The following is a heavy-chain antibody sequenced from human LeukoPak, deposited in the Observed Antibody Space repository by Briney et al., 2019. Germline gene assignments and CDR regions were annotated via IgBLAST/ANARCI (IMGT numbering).Heavy chain of an antibody. CDR1: GFTFSKNW. D-gene: IGHD1-26*01. Sequence: GGSLRLSCAASGFTFSKNWLHWVRQAPGKGLVWVSRISPDDKTTSYADSVKGRFTVSRDDAKKTLYLQMNSLRAEDTAVYYCSTIVETTIDGFDIWGQGAMVTVSS. V-gene: IGHV3-74*01. J-gene: IGHJ3*02. CDR3: STIVETTIDGFDI. CDR2: ISPDDKTT.